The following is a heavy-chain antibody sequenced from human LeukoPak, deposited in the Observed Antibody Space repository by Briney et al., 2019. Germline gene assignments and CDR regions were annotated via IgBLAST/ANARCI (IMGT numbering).Heavy chain of an antibody. CDR1: GDTFSRHA. V-gene: IGHV1-69*05. CDR3: ARARYCGGDCFDY. Sequence: GASVKVSCKSSGDTFSRHAINWVRQAPGQGLEWMGRIIPIFVTTNYAQKLQGRVTITTDESTGTGYMELSSLRSEDTAVYYCARARYCGGDCFDYRGQGTLVTVSS. D-gene: IGHD2-21*01. CDR2: IIPIFVTT. J-gene: IGHJ4*02.